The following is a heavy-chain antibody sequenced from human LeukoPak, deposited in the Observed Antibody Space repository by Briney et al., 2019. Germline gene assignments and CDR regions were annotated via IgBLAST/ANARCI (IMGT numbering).Heavy chain of an antibody. D-gene: IGHD2-21*01. CDR2: ISGSGGST. J-gene: IGHJ4*02. CDR1: GFSFSSYS. Sequence: PGGSLRLSCAASGFSFSSYSMNWVRQAPGKGLEWVSAISGSGGSTYYADSVKGRFTISRDNSKNTLYLQMNSLRAEDTAVYYCAKDEGLLGYWGQGTLVTVSS. V-gene: IGHV3-23*01. CDR3: AKDEGLLGY.